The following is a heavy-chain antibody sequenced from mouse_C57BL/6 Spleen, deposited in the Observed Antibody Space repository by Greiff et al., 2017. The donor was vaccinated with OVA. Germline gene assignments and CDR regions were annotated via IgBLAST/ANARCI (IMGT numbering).Heavy chain of an antibody. J-gene: IGHJ3*01. D-gene: IGHD2-10*02. CDR2: IHPNSGSN. Sequence: QVQLQQPGAELVKPGASVKLSCKASGYTFTSYWMHWVKQRPGQGLEWIGMIHPNSGSNNYNEKFKSKATLTVDKSSSTAYMQLSSLTSEDSAVYYCARRSYGNYTFAYWGQGTLVTVSA. CDR1: GYTFTSYW. V-gene: IGHV1-64*01. CDR3: ARRSYGNYTFAY.